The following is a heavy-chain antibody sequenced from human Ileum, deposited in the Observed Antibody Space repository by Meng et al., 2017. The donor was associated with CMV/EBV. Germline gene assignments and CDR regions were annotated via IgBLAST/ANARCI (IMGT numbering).Heavy chain of an antibody. J-gene: IGHJ4*02. D-gene: IGHD7-27*01. CDR1: GGSMRSYY. CDR2: IYTSGSS. CDR3: AREGPTDWGRALDY. Sequence: AELQGSGPGLVKPSETLALTCTVPGGSMRSYYWSWIRQPAGKGLEWIGRIYTSGSSNYNSSLKSRVTMSVDTSKNQFSMKLNSVTAADTAVYYCAREGPTDWGRALDYWGQGTLVTVSS. V-gene: IGHV4-4*07.